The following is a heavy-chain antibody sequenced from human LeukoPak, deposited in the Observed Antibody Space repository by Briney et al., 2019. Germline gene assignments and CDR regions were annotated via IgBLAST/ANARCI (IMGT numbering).Heavy chain of an antibody. CDR1: GGTFSSYA. CDR2: IIPIFGTA. CDR3: ARDGNYYDSSGYWSWFDP. V-gene: IGHV1-69*05. J-gene: IGHJ5*02. D-gene: IGHD3-22*01. Sequence: GASVKVSCKASGGTFSSYAISWVRQAPGQGLEWMGRIIPIFGTANYAQKFQGRVTITTDESTSTAYMELSSLRSEDTAVYYCARDGNYYDSSGYWSWFDPWGQGTLVTVSS.